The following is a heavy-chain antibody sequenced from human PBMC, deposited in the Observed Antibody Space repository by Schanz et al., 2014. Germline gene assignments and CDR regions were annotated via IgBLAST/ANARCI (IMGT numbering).Heavy chain of an antibody. J-gene: IGHJ4*02. CDR1: RYTFNTYG. V-gene: IGHV1-18*01. D-gene: IGHD2-2*01. CDR2: ISAYTNNT. CDR3: ARAPTAYCSDTSCLGTPFDY. Sequence: QGQLVQSGPEVKEPGASVKVSCEASRYTFNTYGLNWVRQAPGQGLEWMGWISAYTNNTNDAQKVQGRVTMTTDTSTGTAYMELRSLRSDDTAVYYCARAPTAYCSDTSCLGTPFDYWGQGALVTVSS.